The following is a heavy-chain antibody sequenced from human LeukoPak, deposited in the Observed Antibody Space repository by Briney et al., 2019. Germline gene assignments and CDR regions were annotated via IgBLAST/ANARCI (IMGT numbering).Heavy chain of an antibody. D-gene: IGHD5-12*01. Sequence: PGGSLRLSCAASGFTFNSYVMHWVRQAPGKGLEWVTYIRSDGSNKYYADSVKGRFTISRDNSKNTLYLQMNSLRAEDTAVYYCAKRGSGYDFQAYYYYMDVWGKGTTVTVSS. V-gene: IGHV3-30*02. CDR2: IRSDGSNK. CDR3: AKRGSGYDFQAYYYYMDV. J-gene: IGHJ6*03. CDR1: GFTFNSYV.